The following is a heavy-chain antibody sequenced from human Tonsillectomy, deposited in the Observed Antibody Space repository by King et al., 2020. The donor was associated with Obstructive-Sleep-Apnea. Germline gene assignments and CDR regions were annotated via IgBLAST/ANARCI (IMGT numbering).Heavy chain of an antibody. V-gene: IGHV3-7*01. CDR3: ARLPKGGKAGATPGSSFDY. CDR1: GFTFSSYW. Sequence: VQLVESGGGLVQPGGSLRLSCAASGFTFSSYWMSWVRQAPGKGLEWGANIKQDGSEKYYVDSVKGRFTISRDNAKSSLYLKMNSLTSEDTAGYYCARLPKGGKAGATPGSSFDYWGQGTLVTVSS. CDR2: IKQDGSEK. D-gene: IGHD1-26*01. J-gene: IGHJ4*02.